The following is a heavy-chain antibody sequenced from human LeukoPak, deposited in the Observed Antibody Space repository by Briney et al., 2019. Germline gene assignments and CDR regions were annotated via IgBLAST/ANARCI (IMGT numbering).Heavy chain of an antibody. CDR3: ARLYCSGGSCYYYY. J-gene: IGHJ4*02. CDR1: GFTFSSYE. CDR2: ISSSGSTI. V-gene: IGHV3-48*03. Sequence: GGSLRLSCAASGFTFSSYEMNWVRQAPGKGLEWVSYISSSGSTIYYAYSVKGRFTISRDNAKNSLYLQMNNLRAEDPAVYYCARLYCSGGSCYYYYWGQGTLVTVSS. D-gene: IGHD2-15*01.